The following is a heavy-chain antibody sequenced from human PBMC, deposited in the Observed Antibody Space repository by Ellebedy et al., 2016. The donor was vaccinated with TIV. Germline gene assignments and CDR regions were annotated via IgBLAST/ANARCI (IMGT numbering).Heavy chain of an antibody. CDR2: IKPDGSAQ. CDR3: ARDRGNGYNYRSPFDH. D-gene: IGHD5-24*01. J-gene: IGHJ4*02. CDR1: GLTFSNYW. V-gene: IGHV3-7*01. Sequence: PGGSLRLSCAASGLTFSNYWMSWVRQAPGKGLEWVGNIKPDGSAQYYVDSVKGRFTMSRDNAKNSLYLQMDSLRAEDKAVYYCARDRGNGYNYRSPFDHWGQGSLVTVSS.